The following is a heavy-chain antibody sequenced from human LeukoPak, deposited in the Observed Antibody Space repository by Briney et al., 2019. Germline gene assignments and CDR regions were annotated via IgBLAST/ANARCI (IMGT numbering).Heavy chain of an antibody. D-gene: IGHD2-21*02. CDR2: ISGDGTTT. Sequence: PGGSLRLSCAASGFIFSSFWMHWVRQAPGKRLVWVSRISGDGTTTTYADSVKGRFTISRDNAKNTLYLQLNSLRAEDTAVYYCARRPAYCGGDCFFSDYWGQGTLVTVSS. J-gene: IGHJ4*02. V-gene: IGHV3-74*01. CDR3: ARRPAYCGGDCFFSDY. CDR1: GFIFSSFW.